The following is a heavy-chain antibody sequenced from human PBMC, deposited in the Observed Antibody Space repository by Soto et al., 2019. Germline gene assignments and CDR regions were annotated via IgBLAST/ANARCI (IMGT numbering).Heavy chain of an antibody. CDR1: GFTFSGSA. Sequence: EVQLVESGGGLVQPGGSLKLSCAASGFTFSGSAMHWVRRASGKGLELVGRIRSKANSYATAYAASVKGRFTISRDDSKNTAYLQMNSLKTEDTAVYYCTRPPTSIAVAGWGQGTLVTVSS. CDR2: IRSKANSYAT. J-gene: IGHJ4*02. CDR3: TRPPTSIAVAG. D-gene: IGHD6-19*01. V-gene: IGHV3-73*02.